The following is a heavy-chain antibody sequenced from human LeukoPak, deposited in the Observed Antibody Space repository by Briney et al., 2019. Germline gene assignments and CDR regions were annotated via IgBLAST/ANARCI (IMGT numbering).Heavy chain of an antibody. Sequence: GGSLRLSCAASGFTFNSYWMAWVRQAPGKGLEWVANIKQDGNKKYYVDSVKGRFTISRDNAENSLFLQMNNLRVDDTAVYYCARSGGYGWDYWGQGAVSPSPQ. CDR3: ARSGGYGWDY. CDR1: GFTFNSYW. D-gene: IGHD5-12*01. CDR2: IKQDGNKK. V-gene: IGHV3-7*01. J-gene: IGHJ4*02.